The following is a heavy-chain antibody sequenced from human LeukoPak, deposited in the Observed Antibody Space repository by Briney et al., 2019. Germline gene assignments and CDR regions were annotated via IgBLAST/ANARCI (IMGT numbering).Heavy chain of an antibody. Sequence: SETLSLTCTVSGGSISNYYWSWIRQPPGKGLEWIGRIYTSGSTNYNPSLKSRVTISVDTSKNQFSLKLSSVTAADTAVYYCARTEAGYSSSWYYEDYWGQGTLVTVSS. D-gene: IGHD6-13*01. J-gene: IGHJ4*02. CDR2: IYTSGST. CDR1: GGSISNYY. V-gene: IGHV4-4*08. CDR3: ARTEAGYSSSWYYEDY.